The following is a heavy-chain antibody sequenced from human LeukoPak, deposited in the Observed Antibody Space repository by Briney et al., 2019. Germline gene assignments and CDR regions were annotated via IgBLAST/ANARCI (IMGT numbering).Heavy chain of an antibody. J-gene: IGHJ3*02. CDR2: INHSGST. V-gene: IGHV4-34*01. CDR1: GGSFSGYY. CDR3: ARVDFADAFDI. Sequence: PSETLSLTCAVYGGSFSGYYWGWIRQPPGKGLEWIGEINHSGSTNYNPSLKSRVTISVDTSKNQFSLKLSSVTAADTAVYYCARVDFADAFDIWGQGTMVTVSS.